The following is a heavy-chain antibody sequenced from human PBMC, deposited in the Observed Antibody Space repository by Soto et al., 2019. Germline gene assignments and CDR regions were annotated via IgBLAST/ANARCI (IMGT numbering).Heavy chain of an antibody. CDR1: GYNFAGYW. CDR2: IYPSDSDT. CDR3: ARGGVSTRTFDY. J-gene: IGHJ4*02. V-gene: IGHV5-51*01. Sequence: GDSLKISCMGSGYNFAGYWIAWVRQMPGKGLELMGIIYPSDSDTRYRPSFQGQVTISADKSISSAYLQWSSLRASDTAMYYCARGGVSTRTFDYWGKGTPVTVSS. D-gene: IGHD3-3*01.